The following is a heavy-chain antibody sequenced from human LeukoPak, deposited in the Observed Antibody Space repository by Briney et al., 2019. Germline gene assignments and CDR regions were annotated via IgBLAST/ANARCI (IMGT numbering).Heavy chain of an antibody. J-gene: IGHJ3*02. D-gene: IGHD3-16*01. Sequence: PGGSLRLSCGASGFSLSGSWMHWVRQAPGKGLMCVSQNKYDGTTKNYADSVRGRFTISRDNAKNTLYLHMNDLRAEDTAVYYCARSDYFHNWGQGTMVVVST. V-gene: IGHV3-74*01. CDR1: GFSLSGSW. CDR2: NKYDGTTK. CDR3: ARSDYFHN.